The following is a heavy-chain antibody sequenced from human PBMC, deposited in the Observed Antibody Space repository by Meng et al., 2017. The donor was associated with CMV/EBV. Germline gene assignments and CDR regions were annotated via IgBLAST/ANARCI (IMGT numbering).Heavy chain of an antibody. CDR1: GGPISSGDYY. V-gene: IGHV4-30-4*08. D-gene: IGHD1-14*01. J-gene: IGHJ4*02. CDR3: ARVMGPNRTPYYFDY. Sequence: QVQWQESGPGLVKPSQTLSLTCTVSGGPISSGDYYWSWIRQPPGKGLEWIGYIYYSGSTYYNPSLKSRVTISVDTSKNQFSLKLSSVTAADTAVYYCARVMGPNRTPYYFDYWGQGTLVTVSS. CDR2: IYYSGST.